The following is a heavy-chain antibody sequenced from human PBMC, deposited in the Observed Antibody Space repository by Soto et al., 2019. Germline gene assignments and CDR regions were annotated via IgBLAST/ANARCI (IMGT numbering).Heavy chain of an antibody. CDR3: ARDQITIFGVVPDAFDI. Sequence: QVQLVQAGAEVKKPGASVKVSCKASGYTFTSYGISWVRQAPGHGLEWMGWISAYNGNTNYAQKLQGRVTMTTDTSTSTAYMELRSLRSDDTAVYYCARDQITIFGVVPDAFDIWGQGTMVTVSS. CDR1: GYTFTSYG. V-gene: IGHV1-18*01. CDR2: ISAYNGNT. J-gene: IGHJ3*02. D-gene: IGHD3-3*01.